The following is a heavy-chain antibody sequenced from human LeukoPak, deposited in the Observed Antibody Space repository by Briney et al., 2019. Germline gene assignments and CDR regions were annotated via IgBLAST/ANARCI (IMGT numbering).Heavy chain of an antibody. CDR1: GFTFSSYS. CDR3: ARQTYYYDSSGYYFRGAFDI. V-gene: IGHV3-21*01. CDR2: ISSSSSYI. Sequence: PGGSLRLSCAASGFTFSSYSMNWVRQAPGKGLEWVSSISSSSSYIYYADSVKGRFTISRDNAKNSLYLQMNSLSAEDTAVYFCARQTYYYDSSGYYFRGAFDIWGQGTVVTVSS. D-gene: IGHD3-22*01. J-gene: IGHJ3*02.